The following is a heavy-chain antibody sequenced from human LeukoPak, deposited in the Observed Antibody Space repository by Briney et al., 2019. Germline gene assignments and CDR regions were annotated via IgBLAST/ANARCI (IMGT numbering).Heavy chain of an antibody. V-gene: IGHV1-69*13. D-gene: IGHD3-3*01. CDR2: IIPIFGTA. CDR3: AGYDFWSGYNWFDP. Sequence: SVKVSCKTSGGTFNNSAISWVRQAPGQGLEWMGGIIPIFGTANYAQKFQGRVTITADESTSTAYMELSSLRSEDTAVYYCAGYDFWSGYNWFDPWGQGTLVTVSS. CDR1: GGTFNNSA. J-gene: IGHJ5*02.